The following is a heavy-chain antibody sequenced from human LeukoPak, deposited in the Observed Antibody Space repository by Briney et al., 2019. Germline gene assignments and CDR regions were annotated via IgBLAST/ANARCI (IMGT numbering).Heavy chain of an antibody. CDR1: GGSFSGYY. Sequence: PSETLSLTCAVYGGSFSGYYWSWIRQPPGKGLEWIGEINHSGSTNYNPSLKSRVTISVDTSKNQFSLKLSSVTAADTAVYYCARATDSYCSGGSCYLFRGAVSSAGNWFDPWGQGTLVTVSS. J-gene: IGHJ5*02. CDR3: ARATDSYCSGGSCYLFRGAVSSAGNWFDP. V-gene: IGHV4-34*01. CDR2: INHSGST. D-gene: IGHD2-15*01.